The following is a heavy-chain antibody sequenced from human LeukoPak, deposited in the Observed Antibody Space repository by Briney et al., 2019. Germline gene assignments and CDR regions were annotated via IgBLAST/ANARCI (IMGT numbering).Heavy chain of an antibody. V-gene: IGHV1-8*01. D-gene: IGHD5-18*01. CDR3: ASGISDTAMVFDY. CDR1: GYTFTSYD. Sequence: ASVKVSCKASGYTFTSYDINWVRQATGQGLEWMGWMNPNSGNTGYAQKFQGRVTMTRNTSISTAYMELSSLRSEDTAVYYCASGISDTAMVFDYWGQGTLVTVSS. CDR2: MNPNSGNT. J-gene: IGHJ4*02.